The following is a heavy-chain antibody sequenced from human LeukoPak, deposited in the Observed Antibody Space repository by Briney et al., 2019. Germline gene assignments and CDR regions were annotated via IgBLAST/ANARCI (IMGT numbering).Heavy chain of an antibody. CDR2: INHSGST. CDR1: GGSFSGYY. D-gene: IGHD5-24*01. V-gene: IGHV4-34*01. CDR3: ARGINGWFDP. J-gene: IGHJ5*02. Sequence: SETLSLTCAVYGGSFSGYYWSWIRQPPGKGLEWIGEINHSGSTNHNPSLKSRVTISVDTSKNQFSLKLSSVTAADTAVYYCARGINGWFDPWGQGTLVTVSS.